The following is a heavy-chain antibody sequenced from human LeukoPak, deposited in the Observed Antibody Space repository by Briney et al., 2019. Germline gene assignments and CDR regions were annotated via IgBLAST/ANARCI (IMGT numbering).Heavy chain of an antibody. V-gene: IGHV4-59*01. CDR3: ARATGIWFDP. D-gene: IGHD3-10*01. Sequence: SETLSLTCTVSGGSISNYYWSWIRQPPGKGLEWIGYIYYSGSTNYNPSLKSRVTISVDTSKNQFSLKLSSVTAADTAVYYCARATGIWFDPWGQGTLVTVSS. J-gene: IGHJ5*02. CDR2: IYYSGST. CDR1: GGSISNYY.